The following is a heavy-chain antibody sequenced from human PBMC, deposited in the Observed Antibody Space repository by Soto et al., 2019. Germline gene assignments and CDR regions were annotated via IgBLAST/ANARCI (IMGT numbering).Heavy chain of an antibody. J-gene: IGHJ4*02. V-gene: IGHV3-21*01. Sequence: GGSLRLSCAASGFTFSSYSMNWVRQAPGKGLEWVSSISSSSIKIYYADSVKGRFTISRDNAKNSLYLQMNSLRAEDTAVYYCAKGVLSACSGYRCYPFDFWGQGTLVTVSS. D-gene: IGHD2-15*01. CDR1: GFTFSSYS. CDR2: ISSSSIKI. CDR3: AKGVLSACSGYRCYPFDF.